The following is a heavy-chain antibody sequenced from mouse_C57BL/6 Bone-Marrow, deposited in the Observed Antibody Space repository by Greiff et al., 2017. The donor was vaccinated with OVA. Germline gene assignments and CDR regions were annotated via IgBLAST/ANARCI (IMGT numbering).Heavy chain of an antibody. Sequence: QVQLQQPGTELVKPGASVKLSCKASGYTFTSYWMHWVKQRPGQGLEWIGNINPSNGGTNYNEKFKSKATVTVDKSSSTAYMQLSSLTSEDSAVYYCARKRNYYGPFAYWGQGTLVTVSA. CDR3: ARKRNYYGPFAY. J-gene: IGHJ3*01. CDR1: GYTFTSYW. D-gene: IGHD2-1*01. CDR2: INPSNGGT. V-gene: IGHV1-53*01.